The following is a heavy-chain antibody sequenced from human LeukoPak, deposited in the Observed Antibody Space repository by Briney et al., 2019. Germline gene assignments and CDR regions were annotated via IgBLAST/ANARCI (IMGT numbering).Heavy chain of an antibody. CDR1: GYTFTGYD. J-gene: IGHJ4*02. Sequence: GASVKVSCKGSGYTFTGYDMHWVRQAPGQGLEWMGWINPNSGGTNYAQKFQGWVTMTRDTSISTAYMELSRLRSDDTAVYYCARGPIVVVPAAMPPIDYWGQGTLVTVSS. CDR3: ARGPIVVVPAAMPPIDY. CDR2: INPNSGGT. D-gene: IGHD2-2*01. V-gene: IGHV1-2*04.